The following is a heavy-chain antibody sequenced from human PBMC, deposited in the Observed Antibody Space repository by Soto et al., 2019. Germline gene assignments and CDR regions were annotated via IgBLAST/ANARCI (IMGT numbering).Heavy chain of an antibody. CDR1: GFTFSSYG. J-gene: IGHJ6*02. CDR3: ARGGSSSWYSYGMDV. D-gene: IGHD6-13*01. V-gene: IGHV3-33*01. CDR2: IWYDGSNK. Sequence: QVQLVESGGGVVQPGRSLRLSCAASGFTFSSYGMHWVRQAPGKGLEWVAVIWYDGSNKYYADSVKGRFTISRDNSKNTLYLQMNSLSAEDTAVYYCARGGSSSWYSYGMDVWGQGTTVTVSS.